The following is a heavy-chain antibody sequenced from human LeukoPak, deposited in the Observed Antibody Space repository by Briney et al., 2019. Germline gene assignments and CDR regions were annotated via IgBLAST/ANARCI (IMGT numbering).Heavy chain of an antibody. Sequence: GGSLRLSCAASGFTFSTFALGWVRQAPGKGLEWVSLIGGNGALIYYAESVKGRFTISRDNSKNTLYLQMNSLRDEDTASYFCAKRHCDRVSCPGWIDPRDQGTLVTVSS. J-gene: IGHJ5*02. V-gene: IGHV3-23*01. D-gene: IGHD2-21*01. CDR3: AKRHCDRVSCPGWIDP. CDR1: GFTFSTFA. CDR2: IGGNGALI.